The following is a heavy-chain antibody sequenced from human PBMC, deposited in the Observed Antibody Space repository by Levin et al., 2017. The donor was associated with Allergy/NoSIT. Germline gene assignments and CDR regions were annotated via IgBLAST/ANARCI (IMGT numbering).Heavy chain of an antibody. D-gene: IGHD4-11*01. CDR2: IYYSGST. Sequence: ESLKISCTVSGGSISSSSYYWGWIRQPPGKGLAWIGSIYYSGSTYYNPSLKSRVTISVDTSKNQFSLKLSSVTAADTAVYYCARRVRRLQGEDYWGQGTLVTVSS. J-gene: IGHJ4*02. CDR1: GGSISSSSYY. CDR3: ARRVRRLQGEDY. V-gene: IGHV4-39*01.